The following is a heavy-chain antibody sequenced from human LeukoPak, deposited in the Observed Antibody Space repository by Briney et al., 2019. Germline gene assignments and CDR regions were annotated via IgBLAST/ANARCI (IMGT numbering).Heavy chain of an antibody. CDR3: ARLRDWFDP. V-gene: IGHV4-59*01. CDR2: IYYSGST. Sequence: SETLSLTCTVSGGSISNNYWSWIRQPPGKELEWIGYIYYSGSTNYNPTLKSRVTMSVDTSKNQFSLKLSSVTGADTAVYYCARLRDWFDPWGQGTLVTVSS. CDR1: GGSISNNY. J-gene: IGHJ5*02.